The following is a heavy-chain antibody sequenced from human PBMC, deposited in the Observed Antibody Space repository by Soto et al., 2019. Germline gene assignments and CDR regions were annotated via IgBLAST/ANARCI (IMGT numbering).Heavy chain of an antibody. J-gene: IGHJ3*02. Sequence: SETLSLTCTVSGGSISSYYRSWIRQPPGKGLEWIGYIYYSGSTNYNPSLKSRVTISVDTSKNQFSLKLSSVTAADTAVYYCARGYGSGGSCYDRDAFNIWGKGSMVPV. CDR2: IYYSGST. V-gene: IGHV4-59*01. CDR3: ARGYGSGGSCYDRDAFNI. CDR1: GGSISSYY. D-gene: IGHD2-15*01.